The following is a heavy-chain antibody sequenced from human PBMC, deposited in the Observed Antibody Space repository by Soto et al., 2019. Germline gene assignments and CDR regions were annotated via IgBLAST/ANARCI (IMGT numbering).Heavy chain of an antibody. Sequence: QVQLVESGGGVVQPGRSLRLSCAASGFTFSSYGMHWVRQAPGKGLEWVAVISYDGSNKYYADSVKGRFTISRDNSKNTMYLQMNSLRAEDKAVYYCAKDYVWGSYYFDYWGQGTLVTVSS. J-gene: IGHJ4*02. CDR1: GFTFSSYG. V-gene: IGHV3-30*18. CDR2: ISYDGSNK. CDR3: AKDYVWGSYYFDY. D-gene: IGHD3-16*01.